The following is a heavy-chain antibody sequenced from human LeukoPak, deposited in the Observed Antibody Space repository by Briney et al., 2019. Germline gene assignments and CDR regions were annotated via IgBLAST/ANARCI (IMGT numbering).Heavy chain of an antibody. CDR1: GYTFTGYY. CDR3: ARANYDSSGYLGY. CDR2: INPNSGGT. D-gene: IGHD3-22*01. V-gene: IGHV1-2*02. Sequence: ASVKVSCKASGYTFTGYYMHWVRQAPGQGLEWMGWINPNSGGTNYAQKFQGRVTMTRDTSISTAYMELSRLRSDDTAVYYCARANYDSSGYLGYWGQGTLVTVSS. J-gene: IGHJ4*02.